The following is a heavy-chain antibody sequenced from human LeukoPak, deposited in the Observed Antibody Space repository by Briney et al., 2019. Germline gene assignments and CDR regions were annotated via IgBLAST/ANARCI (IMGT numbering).Heavy chain of an antibody. D-gene: IGHD3-9*01. Sequence: SETLSLTCTVSGGSISSSSYYWGWIRQPPGKGLEWIGSIYYSGSTYYNPSLKSRVTMSIDTSKNQFSLHLISATAADTAVYYCARKVGLNHILTGYQFTSYFDYWGQGALVTVSS. J-gene: IGHJ4*02. V-gene: IGHV4-39*07. CDR1: GGSISSSSYY. CDR3: ARKVGLNHILTGYQFTSYFDY. CDR2: IYYSGST.